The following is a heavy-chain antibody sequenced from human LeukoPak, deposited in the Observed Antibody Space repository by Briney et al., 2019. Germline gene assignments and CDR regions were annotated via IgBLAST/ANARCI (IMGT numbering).Heavy chain of an antibody. CDR1: GFTFSSYG. Sequence: GGSLRLSCAASGFTFSSYGMHWVRQAPGKGLEWVAFIRYDGSNKYYADSVKGRFTISRDNSKNTLYLQMNSLRAEDTAVYHCAKGDYYGSVYYYYGMDVWGQGTTVTVSS. J-gene: IGHJ6*02. V-gene: IGHV3-30*02. D-gene: IGHD3-10*01. CDR2: IRYDGSNK. CDR3: AKGDYYGSVYYYYGMDV.